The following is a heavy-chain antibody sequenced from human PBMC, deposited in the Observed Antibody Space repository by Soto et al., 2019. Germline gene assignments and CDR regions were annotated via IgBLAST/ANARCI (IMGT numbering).Heavy chain of an antibody. CDR3: SRARYCTSPSCYNHYYYGMDI. CDR1: GYTFTKYG. Sequence: QEQLVQSGGEVKKPGASVRVSCKASGYTFTKYGITWVRQAPGQGLEWMGWIGVYNGKTNYARKLQGRVIITADTSVSTAYMELRILRSDDTAVYYCSRARYCTSPSCYNHYYYGMDIWGQGTTVSVSS. CDR2: IGVYNGKT. D-gene: IGHD2-2*02. J-gene: IGHJ6*02. V-gene: IGHV1-18*04.